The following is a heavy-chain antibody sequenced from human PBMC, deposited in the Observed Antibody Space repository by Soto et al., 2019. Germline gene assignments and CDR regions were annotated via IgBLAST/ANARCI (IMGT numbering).Heavy chain of an antibody. Sequence: QVQLVESGGGLVKPGGSLRLSCAASGFTLCDYYMSWVRQAPGKGQEWVSYISTSGSTINYAESVKGRFTSSRDNSTNSLHLQMNGLRAEDTAVYYCARVSAPPDYWGQGTLVTVSP. CDR1: GFTLCDYY. V-gene: IGHV3-11*01. J-gene: IGHJ4*02. CDR3: ARVSAPPDY. CDR2: ISTSGSTI. D-gene: IGHD2-15*01.